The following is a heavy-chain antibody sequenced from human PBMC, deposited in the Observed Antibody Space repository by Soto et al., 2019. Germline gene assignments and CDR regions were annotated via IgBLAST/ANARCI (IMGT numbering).Heavy chain of an antibody. V-gene: IGHV4-59*08. CDR2: IYYSGST. J-gene: IGHJ4*02. Sequence: PSETLSLTCTASTGSISSYYWSWIRQPPGKGLQWIRYIYYSGSTNYNPSLNSRVTISVHTSKNQISLKLSSVTAADTTVYYFASFGRASVDYFDHWGQGSLVTVPS. D-gene: IGHD1-26*01. CDR3: ASFGRASVDYFDH. CDR1: TGSISSYY.